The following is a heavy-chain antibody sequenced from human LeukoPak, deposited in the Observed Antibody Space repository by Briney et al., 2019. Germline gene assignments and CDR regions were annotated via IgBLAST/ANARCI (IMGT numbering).Heavy chain of an antibody. CDR2: IYYSGST. Sequence: SETLSLTCTVSGGSISSSSYYWGWIRQPPGKGLEWIGSIYYSGSTYYNPSLKSRVTISVDTSKNQFSLKLSSVTAVDTAVYYCASLSGDFWSGYQNWFDPWGQGTLVTVSS. CDR1: GGSISSSSYY. CDR3: ASLSGDFWSGYQNWFDP. V-gene: IGHV4-39*01. D-gene: IGHD3-3*01. J-gene: IGHJ5*02.